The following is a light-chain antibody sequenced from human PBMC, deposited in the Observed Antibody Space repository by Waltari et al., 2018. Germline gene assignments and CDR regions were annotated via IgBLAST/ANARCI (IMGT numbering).Light chain of an antibody. CDR3: GTWDSSLSAVV. CDR2: DNH. CDR1: GPNIAYNY. J-gene: IGLJ3*02. V-gene: IGLV1-51*01. Sequence: QSVLTQPPSVSAAPGQTVTIPCSGSGPNIAYNYASWYQQLPGTAPKLLIYDNHKRPSVIPDRFSGSKSGTSATLGITGLQTGDEAHYYCGTWDSSLSAVVFGGGTKLTVL.